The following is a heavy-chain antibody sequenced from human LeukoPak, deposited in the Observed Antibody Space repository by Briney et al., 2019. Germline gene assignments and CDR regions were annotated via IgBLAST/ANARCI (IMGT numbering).Heavy chain of an antibody. J-gene: IGHJ4*02. Sequence: PSETLSLTCIVSGYSISSGYYWGWIRQPPGKGLEWIASIYHSGSTYYNPSLKSRATISVDTSKNQFSLNLRSVTAADTAIYYCARASEGIGFFDYWGQGILVTVSS. CDR2: IYHSGST. D-gene: IGHD2-2*03. CDR3: ARASEGIGFFDY. V-gene: IGHV4-38-2*02. CDR1: GYSISSGYY.